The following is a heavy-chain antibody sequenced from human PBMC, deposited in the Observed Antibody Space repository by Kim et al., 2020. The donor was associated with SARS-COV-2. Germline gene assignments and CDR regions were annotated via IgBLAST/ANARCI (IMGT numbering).Heavy chain of an antibody. CDR1: GFTFGDYG. V-gene: IGHV3-49*03. D-gene: IGHD3-22*01. CDR2: IRNKAYGGTT. J-gene: IGHJ4*02. CDR3: SRGGYYDSTGYPFFDY. Sequence: GGSLRLSCTVSGFTFGDYGMSWFRQAPGKGLEWVSFIRNKAYGGTTEYAASVKGRFSISRDDSKSIAYLQMNSLKTEDTAVYYCSRGGYYDSTGYPFFDYWGQGTLVTVSS.